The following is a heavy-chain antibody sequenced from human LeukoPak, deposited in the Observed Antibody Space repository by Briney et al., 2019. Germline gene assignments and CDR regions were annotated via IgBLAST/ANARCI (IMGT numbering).Heavy chain of an antibody. D-gene: IGHD2-15*01. J-gene: IGHJ3*02. CDR3: ARHVTSASAARGFDM. Sequence: GESLKISCKGSGYSFTSYWVAWVRQMPGKGLEWMVIIYPRDSDTRYSPSFQGQVTISAEKSINTACLQWGGLKDSDTGVYYCARHVTSASAARGFDMWGEGTMVTVS. V-gene: IGHV5-51*01. CDR1: GYSFTSYW. CDR2: IYPRDSDT.